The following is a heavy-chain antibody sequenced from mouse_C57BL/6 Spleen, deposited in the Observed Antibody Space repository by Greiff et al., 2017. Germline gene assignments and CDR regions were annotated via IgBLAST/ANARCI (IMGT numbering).Heavy chain of an antibody. CDR2: IYPGDGAT. V-gene: IGHV1-82*01. CDR3: ASHYTHWYFDV. J-gene: IGHJ1*03. CDR1: GYAFSSSW. D-gene: IGHD1-1*01. Sequence: QVQLKESGPELVKPGASVKISCKASGYAFSSSWMNWVKQRPGKGLAWIGRIYPGDGATNYNGKFKGKATLTADKSSSTAYMQLRSLTSEDSAVYFCASHYTHWYFDVWGTGTTVTVSS.